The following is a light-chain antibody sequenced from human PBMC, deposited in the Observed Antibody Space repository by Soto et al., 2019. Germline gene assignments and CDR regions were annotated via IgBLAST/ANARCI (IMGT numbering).Light chain of an antibody. Sequence: QSALTQPASVSGSPGQSITISCTGTSSDVGGYDYVSWYQQYAGKAPKLTIYNVRNRPSGVSNRFSGSKSGNTASLTISGLHPEDEADYFCSSYTNSGTVLFGGGTQLTVL. CDR1: SSDVGGYDY. CDR2: NVR. V-gene: IGLV2-14*01. CDR3: SSYTNSGTVL. J-gene: IGLJ2*01.